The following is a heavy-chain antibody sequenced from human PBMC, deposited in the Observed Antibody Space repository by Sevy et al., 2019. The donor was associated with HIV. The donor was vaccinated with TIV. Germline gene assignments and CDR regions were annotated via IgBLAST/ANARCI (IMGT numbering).Heavy chain of an antibody. Sequence: ASVKVSCKVSGSALTELAMHWVRQAPGKGLEWMATFDPEDGETFYAQKFQGRVTMTEDTSTDTAYLELVSLRSEDTAVYYCATTKDYYEGSGYPFYGWGQGTLVTVSS. CDR1: GSALTELA. CDR3: ATTKDYYEGSGYPFYG. D-gene: IGHD3-22*01. CDR2: FDPEDGET. V-gene: IGHV1-24*01. J-gene: IGHJ4*02.